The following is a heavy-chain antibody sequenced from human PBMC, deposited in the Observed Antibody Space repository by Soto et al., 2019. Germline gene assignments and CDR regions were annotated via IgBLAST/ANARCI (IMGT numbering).Heavy chain of an antibody. V-gene: IGHV3-21*01. CDR2: ISSSSSYI. CDR1: GFTFSSYS. J-gene: IGHJ6*02. CDR3: ARDPPPRGRAQYYYSGRAV. Sequence: EVQLVESGGGLVKPGGSLRLSCAASGFTFSSYSMNWVRQAPGKGLEWVSSISSSSSYIYYADSVKGRFTISRDNAKNSLYGKNNRRGAGDTVVYFWARDPPPRGRAQYYYSGRAVGAQGPTVPV. D-gene: IGHD3-10*01.